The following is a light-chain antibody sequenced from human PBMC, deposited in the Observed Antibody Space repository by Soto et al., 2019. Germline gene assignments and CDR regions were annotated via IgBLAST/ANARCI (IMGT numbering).Light chain of an antibody. CDR3: LHYYEWPRWT. CDR1: QSVSSY. J-gene: IGKJ5*01. V-gene: IGKV3-11*01. CDR2: DAS. Sequence: EIVLTQSPATLSLSTGERATISCRASQSVSSYLAWYQQKPGQSTSLLIYDASNRATGIPARFSGSGSGADFTLTISSLEPEDFSAYYCLHYYEWPRWTFGQGTRLEIK.